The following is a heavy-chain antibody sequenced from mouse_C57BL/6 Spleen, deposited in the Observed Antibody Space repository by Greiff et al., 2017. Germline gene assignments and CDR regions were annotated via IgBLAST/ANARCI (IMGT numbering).Heavy chain of an antibody. Sequence: QVQLKQSGAELVKPGASVKLSCKASGYTFTEYPIHWVKQRSGQGLEWIGWFYPGSGSIKYNEKFKDKATLTADKSSSTVYMELSRLTSEDSAVYFCARHGNYYGSSFHWYFDVWGTGTTVTVSS. CDR2: FYPGSGSI. V-gene: IGHV1-62-2*01. CDR3: ARHGNYYGSSFHWYFDV. J-gene: IGHJ1*03. CDR1: GYTFTEYP. D-gene: IGHD1-1*01.